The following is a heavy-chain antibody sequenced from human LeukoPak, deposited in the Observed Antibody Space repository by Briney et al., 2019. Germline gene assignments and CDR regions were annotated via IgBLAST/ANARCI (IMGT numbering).Heavy chain of an antibody. Sequence: ASVKVSCKASGYTFTSYAMHWVRQAPGQRLEWMGWINAGNGNTKYSQEFQGRVTITRDTSASTAYMELSSLRSEDMAVYYCARAHPYYYYYMDVWGKGTTVTVSS. V-gene: IGHV1-3*03. CDR2: INAGNGNT. J-gene: IGHJ6*03. CDR3: ARAHPYYYYYMDV. CDR1: GYTFTSYA.